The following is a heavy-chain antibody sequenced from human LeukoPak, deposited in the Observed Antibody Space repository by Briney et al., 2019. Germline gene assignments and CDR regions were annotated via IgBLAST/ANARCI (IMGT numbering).Heavy chain of an antibody. J-gene: IGHJ6*02. CDR2: IYSGGST. D-gene: IGHD3-22*01. CDR3: AGGYYDSSGYYSHNYYYYGMDV. CDR1: GFTVSSNY. Sequence: GGSLRLSCAASGFTVSSNYMSWVRQAPGKGLEWVSVIYSGGSTYYADSVKGRFTISRDNSKNTLYLQMNSLRAEDTAVYYCAGGYYDSSGYYSHNYYYYGMDVWGQGTTVTVSS. V-gene: IGHV3-66*01.